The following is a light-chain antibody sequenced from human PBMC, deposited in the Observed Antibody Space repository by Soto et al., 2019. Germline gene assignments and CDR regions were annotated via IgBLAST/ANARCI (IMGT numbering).Light chain of an antibody. CDR1: QSVSSD. J-gene: IGKJ1*01. CDR2: DAS. CDR3: QQRSNWPWT. V-gene: IGKV3-11*01. Sequence: DTVFTHSPVTLSSSPVERATLSCRASQSVSSDLAWYQHKPGQAPRLLIFDASNRATGTPARFSGSGSGTDFTLTISSLDPDDFAVYYCQQRSNWPWTFGQGTKVDI.